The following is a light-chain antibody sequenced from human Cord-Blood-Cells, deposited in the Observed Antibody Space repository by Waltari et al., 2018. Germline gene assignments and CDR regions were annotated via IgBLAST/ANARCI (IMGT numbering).Light chain of an antibody. V-gene: IGKV3-11*01. CDR1: QRVSSY. CDR3: QQRSNWPPT. CDR2: DAS. J-gene: IGKJ4*01. Sequence: EIVLTQSPATLSLSPGERATLSCRASQRVSSYLAWYQQKPGQAPRLLIYDASNRATGIPARFSGSGSGTDVTLTISSLEPEDVAVYYCQQRSNWPPTFGGGTKVEIK.